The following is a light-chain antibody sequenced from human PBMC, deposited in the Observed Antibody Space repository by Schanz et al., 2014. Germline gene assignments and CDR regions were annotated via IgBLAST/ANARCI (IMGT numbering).Light chain of an antibody. Sequence: QSVLTQPRSVSGSPGQSVTISCTGTSSDVGGYDYVSWYQQHPGKAPKFMIYDVSKRPSGVPDRFSGSKSGNTASLTISGLHAEDEADYYCCSYAGSYTWVFGGGTKLTVL. CDR1: SSDVGGYDY. V-gene: IGLV2-11*01. CDR3: CSYAGSYTWV. J-gene: IGLJ3*02. CDR2: DVS.